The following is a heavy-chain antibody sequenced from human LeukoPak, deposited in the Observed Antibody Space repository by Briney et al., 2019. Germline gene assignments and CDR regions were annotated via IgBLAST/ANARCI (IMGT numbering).Heavy chain of an antibody. Sequence: PGGSLRLSCAGSGFPFSGYSMNWVRQTPGKGLEWVSSMSILSGITYYAESVKGRFTVSRDNAKNLLHLQMNSLRVEDTAIYYCAREFEYSTSGAGYWGQRTLVTVSS. CDR2: MSILSGIT. D-gene: IGHD6-6*01. CDR1: GFPFSGYS. CDR3: AREFEYSTSGAGY. J-gene: IGHJ4*02. V-gene: IGHV3-21*01.